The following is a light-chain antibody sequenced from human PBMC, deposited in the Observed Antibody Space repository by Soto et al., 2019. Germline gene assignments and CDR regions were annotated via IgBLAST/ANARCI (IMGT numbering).Light chain of an antibody. V-gene: IGLV2-14*01. J-gene: IGLJ1*01. CDR2: EVS. CDR1: SSDVGGYNY. Sequence: QSALTQPASVSGSPGQSITISCTGTSSDVGGYNYVSWYQQHPGKAPKLMIFEVSNRPSGVSNRFSGSKSGNTASLTISGLQAEDESDYYCLSYTSSSLYVFGTGTKLTVL. CDR3: LSYTSSSLYV.